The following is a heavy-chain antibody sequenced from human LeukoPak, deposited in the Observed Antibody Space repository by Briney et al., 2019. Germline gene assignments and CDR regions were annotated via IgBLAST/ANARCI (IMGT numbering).Heavy chain of an antibody. CDR3: AKDKQLDPLYYFDY. J-gene: IGHJ4*02. Sequence: GGSLRLSCAASGFTFDDYAMHWVRQAPGKGLEWVSGISWNSGSIGYADSVKGRFTISRDNAKNSLYLQMNGLRAEDTALYYCAKDKQLDPLYYFDYWGQGTLVTVSS. CDR1: GFTFDDYA. D-gene: IGHD6-6*01. V-gene: IGHV3-9*01. CDR2: ISWNSGSI.